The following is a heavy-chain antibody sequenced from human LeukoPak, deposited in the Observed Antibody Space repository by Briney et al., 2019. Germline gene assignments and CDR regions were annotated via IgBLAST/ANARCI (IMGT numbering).Heavy chain of an antibody. V-gene: IGHV3-7*05. CDR2: INQAGSDK. CDR3: ARGMIRGVMDDY. J-gene: IGHJ4*02. CDR1: GFSFNNYW. Sequence: PGGSLRLSCAAPGFSFNNYWMSWVRQAPGKGREWVANINQAGSDKYYLDSVKGRFTISRDNAKNSLYLQMNSLRAEDTAVYYCARGMIRGVMDDYWGQGTLVTVSS. D-gene: IGHD3-10*01.